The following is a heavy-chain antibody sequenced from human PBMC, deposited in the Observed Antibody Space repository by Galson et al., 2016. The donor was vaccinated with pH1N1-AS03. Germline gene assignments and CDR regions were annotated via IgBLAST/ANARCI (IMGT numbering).Heavy chain of an antibody. D-gene: IGHD5-24*01. CDR3: ARDHGNNRPFDM. V-gene: IGHV4-38-2*02. J-gene: IGHJ4*01. CDR2: VYQSGTT. Sequence: KGLEWIGNVYQSGTTYYNPSLKRRVTISVDTSKDQFSLKLTSVTAADTATYFCARDHGNNRPFDMWGLGSLVVVSS.